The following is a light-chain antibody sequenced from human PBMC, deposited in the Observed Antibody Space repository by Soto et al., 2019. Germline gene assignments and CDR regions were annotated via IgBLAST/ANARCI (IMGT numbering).Light chain of an antibody. CDR3: QQYATSPRT. Sequence: EIVLTQSPGTLSLSPGERVTLYCKASQRVSNSYLAWYQQRPGQAPRLLIYGAFSRATDAPDRFSGSESGTEFTLTIDRLAPEASAVYFCQQYATSPRTFGQGTKVEVK. CDR1: QRVSNSY. V-gene: IGKV3-20*01. CDR2: GAF. J-gene: IGKJ1*01.